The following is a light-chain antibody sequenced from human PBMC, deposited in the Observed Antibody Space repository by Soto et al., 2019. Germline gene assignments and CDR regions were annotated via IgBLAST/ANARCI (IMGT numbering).Light chain of an antibody. Sequence: EIVLTQSPGTLSLSPGERATLSCRASQSVSSSYLAWYQQKPGQAPRLLIYGASSRATGIPDRFSGSGSGTVFTFTISRLEPEEFSVYYCQQYGSSPWTFGQGTKVEIK. CDR3: QQYGSSPWT. V-gene: IGKV3-20*01. J-gene: IGKJ1*01. CDR1: QSVSSSY. CDR2: GAS.